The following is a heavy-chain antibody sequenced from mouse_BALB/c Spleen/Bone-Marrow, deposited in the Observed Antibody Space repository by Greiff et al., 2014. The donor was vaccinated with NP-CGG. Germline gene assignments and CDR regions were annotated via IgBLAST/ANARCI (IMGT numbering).Heavy chain of an antibody. D-gene: IGHD2-3*01. CDR3: ARDGYSSLAMDY. CDR2: ILPGSTST. CDR1: GYTFSGYW. Sequence: QVQLQQSGAELMKPGASVKISCKTTGYTFSGYWIEWVKQRPGHGLEWIGEILPGSTSTNYNEKFKDKATFTADTSSNTAYMQLSSLTSEDSAVYYGARDGYSSLAMDYWGQGTSVTVSS. J-gene: IGHJ4*01. V-gene: IGHV1-9*01.